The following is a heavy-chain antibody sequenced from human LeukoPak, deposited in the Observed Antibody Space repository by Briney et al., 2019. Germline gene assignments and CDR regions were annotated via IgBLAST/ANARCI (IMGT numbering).Heavy chain of an antibody. V-gene: IGHV1-69*13. CDR1: GGTFSSYA. J-gene: IGHJ6*02. D-gene: IGHD6-13*01. CDR2: IIPIFGTA. CDR3: ARDRLYSSYYYGMDV. Sequence: SVKVSCKASGGTFSSYAISWVRQAPGQGLEWMGGIIPIFGTANCAQKFQGRVTITADESTSTAYMELSSLRSEDTAVYYCARDRLYSSYYYGMDVWGQGTTVTVSS.